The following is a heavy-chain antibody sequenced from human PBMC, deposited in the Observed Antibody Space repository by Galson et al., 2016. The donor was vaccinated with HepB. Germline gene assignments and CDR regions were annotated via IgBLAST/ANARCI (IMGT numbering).Heavy chain of an antibody. CDR1: GGSISSGSYY. J-gene: IGHJ4*02. CDR3: ARDKGVAAAGRGNFDY. CDR2: IYDTGST. Sequence: SETLSLTCTVSGGSISSGSYYWSWIRQPPGKGLEWIGYIYDTGSTIYNPSLKSRVTISVDTSKNQFSLNLRSVTAADTAVYYCARDKGVAAAGRGNFDYWGQGTLVTVSS. V-gene: IGHV4-61*01. D-gene: IGHD6-25*01.